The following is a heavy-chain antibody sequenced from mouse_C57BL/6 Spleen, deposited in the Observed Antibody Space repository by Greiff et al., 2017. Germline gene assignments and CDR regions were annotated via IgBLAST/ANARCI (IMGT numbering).Heavy chain of an antibody. CDR1: GYTFTSYW. J-gene: IGHJ2*01. Sequence: VMLVESGAELAKPGASVKLSCKASGYTFTSYWMHWVKQRPGQGLEWIGYINPSSGYTKYNQKFKDKATLTADKSSSTAYMQLSSLTYEDSAVYYCARSITTVVANFDYWGQGTTLTVSS. CDR2: INPSSGYT. CDR3: ARSITTVVANFDY. V-gene: IGHV1-7*01. D-gene: IGHD1-1*01.